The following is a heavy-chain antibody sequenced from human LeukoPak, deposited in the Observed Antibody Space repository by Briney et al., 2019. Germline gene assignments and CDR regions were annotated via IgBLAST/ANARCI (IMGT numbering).Heavy chain of an antibody. D-gene: IGHD3-22*01. Sequence: GSLRLSCAASGFTFSSYSMNWVRQAPGKGLEWVSSISSSSSYIYYADSVKGRFTISRDNAKNSLYLQMNSLRAEDTAVYYCARAARDSSGYYYVGYYYYYYYMDVWGKGTTVTISS. J-gene: IGHJ6*03. CDR3: ARAARDSSGYYYVGYYYYYYYMDV. CDR1: GFTFSSYS. V-gene: IGHV3-21*01. CDR2: ISSSSSYI.